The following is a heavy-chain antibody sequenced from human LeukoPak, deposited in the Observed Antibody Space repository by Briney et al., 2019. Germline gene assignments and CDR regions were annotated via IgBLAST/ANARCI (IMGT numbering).Heavy chain of an antibody. D-gene: IGHD1-26*01. CDR3: ARNGLGATTPNFDY. J-gene: IGHJ4*02. CDR2: ISYDGSNK. V-gene: IGHV3-30*03. Sequence: PGRFLRLSCAASGFTFSSYGMHWVRQAPGKGLEWVAVISYDGSNKYYADSVKGRFTISRDNSKNTLYLQMNSLRAEDTAVYYCARNGLGATTPNFDYWGQGTLVTVSS. CDR1: GFTFSSYG.